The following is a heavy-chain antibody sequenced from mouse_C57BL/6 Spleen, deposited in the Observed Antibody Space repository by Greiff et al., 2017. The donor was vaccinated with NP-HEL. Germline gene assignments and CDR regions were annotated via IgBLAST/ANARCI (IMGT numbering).Heavy chain of an antibody. CDR2: IYPRDGST. V-gene: IGHV1-85*01. Sequence: QVQLQQSGPELVKPGASVKLSCKASGYTFTSYDINWVKQRPGQGLEWIGWIYPRDGSTKYNEKFKGKATLTVDTSSSTAYMELHSLTSEDSAVYVCARGFTTVVAGGTGFAYWGQGTLVTVSA. D-gene: IGHD1-1*01. CDR3: ARGFTTVVAGGTGFAY. CDR1: GYTFTSYD. J-gene: IGHJ3*01.